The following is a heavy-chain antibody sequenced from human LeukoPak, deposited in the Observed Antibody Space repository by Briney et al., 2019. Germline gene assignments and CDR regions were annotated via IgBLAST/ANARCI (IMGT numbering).Heavy chain of an antibody. CDR2: IKQDGSKK. V-gene: IGHV3-7*04. Sequence: GGSLRLSCAASGFTFSSSWMSWVRQAPGKGLEWVANIKQDGSKKSYVDSVKGRFTISRDNAKNSLYLQMNSLRAEDTAIYYCTRVGYIDEGIDYWGQGTLVTVSS. D-gene: IGHD5-24*01. J-gene: IGHJ4*02. CDR1: GFTFSSSW. CDR3: TRVGYIDEGIDY.